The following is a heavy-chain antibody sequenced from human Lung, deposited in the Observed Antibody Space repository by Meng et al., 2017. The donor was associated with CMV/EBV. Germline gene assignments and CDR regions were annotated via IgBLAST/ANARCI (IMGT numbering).Heavy chain of an antibody. D-gene: IGHD2/OR15-2a*01. J-gene: IGHJ6*02. CDR1: GYTXSYYD. Sequence: ASXXVSSKASGYTXSYYDIIWVRQASGQGLEWVGWMNPNRGNTAYAQKFQGRVTMTRDTSTSIAYMELSSLRSGDTAVYYCARGQVQCSTINCHDYRFSGMDVWXQGTXVTVSS. V-gene: IGHV1-8*01. CDR2: MNPNRGNT. CDR3: ARGQVQCSTINCHDYRFSGMDV.